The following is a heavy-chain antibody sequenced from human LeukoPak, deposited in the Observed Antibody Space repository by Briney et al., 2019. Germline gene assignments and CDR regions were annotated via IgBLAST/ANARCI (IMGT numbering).Heavy chain of an antibody. CDR1: GFTFSSYE. CDR2: ISSSGSTI. V-gene: IGHV3-48*03. Sequence: PGGSLRLSCAASGFTFSSYEMNWVRQAPGKGLEWVSYISSSGSTIYYADSVKGRFTISRDNAKNSLYLQMNSLRAEDTAVYYCARLRYFAEDDYWGQGTLVTVSS. J-gene: IGHJ4*02. D-gene: IGHD3-9*01. CDR3: ARLRYFAEDDY.